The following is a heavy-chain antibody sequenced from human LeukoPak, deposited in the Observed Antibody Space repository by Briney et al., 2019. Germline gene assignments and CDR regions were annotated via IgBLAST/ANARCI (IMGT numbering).Heavy chain of an antibody. D-gene: IGHD1-26*01. V-gene: IGHV3-7*04. CDR2: IKQDGSEK. CDR1: GFTFSSYW. J-gene: IGHJ6*03. CDR3: ARATTGYSGNYYYYYYYMDV. Sequence: GGSLRLSCAASGFTFSSYWMSWVRQAPGKGLEWVANIKQDGSEKNYVDSVKGRFTISRDNAKNSLYLQMNSLRAEDTAVYYCARATTGYSGNYYYYYYYMDVWGKGTTVTISS.